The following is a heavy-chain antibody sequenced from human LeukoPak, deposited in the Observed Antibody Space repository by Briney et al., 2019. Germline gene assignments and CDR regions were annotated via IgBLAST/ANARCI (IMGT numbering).Heavy chain of an antibody. CDR2: IRYDGSNK. D-gene: IGHD2-2*01. J-gene: IGHJ5*02. Sequence: GGSLRLSCAASGFTFSSYGMHWVRQAPGKGLEWVAFIRYDGSNKYYADSVKGRFTISRDNSKNTLYLQMNSLRAEDTAVYYCAKDYCSSTSCLTSNWFDPWGQGTLVTVSS. CDR3: AKDYCSSTSCLTSNWFDP. CDR1: GFTFSSYG. V-gene: IGHV3-30*02.